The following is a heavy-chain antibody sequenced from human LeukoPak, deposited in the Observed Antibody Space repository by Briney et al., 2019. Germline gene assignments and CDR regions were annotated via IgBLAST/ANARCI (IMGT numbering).Heavy chain of an antibody. D-gene: IGHD5-24*01. CDR1: GYNFAIYW. CDR3: ARQDGYGLYYFDY. V-gene: IGHV5-51*01. Sequence: GEFLKISCKGSGYNFAIYWIAWVRQMPGKGLEWMGIIYPGASDTRYSPSFQGQVTISADKSISTAYLQWNSLRASDTAMYYCARQDGYGLYYFDYWGQGSLVTVSS. CDR2: IYPGASDT. J-gene: IGHJ4*02.